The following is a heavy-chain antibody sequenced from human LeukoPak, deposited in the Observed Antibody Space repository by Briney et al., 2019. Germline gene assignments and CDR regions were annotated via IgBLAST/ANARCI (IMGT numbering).Heavy chain of an antibody. CDR2: ISYSGST. CDR3: ARAGRWEGRPHAFDI. Sequence: PSETLSLTCIVSGGSISSYYWSWIRQPPGKGLEWIGYISYSGSTNYNPSLKSRVTISVDTSKNQFSLKLSSVTAADTAVYYCARAGRWEGRPHAFDIWGQGTMVTVSS. V-gene: IGHV4-59*01. J-gene: IGHJ3*02. D-gene: IGHD1-26*01. CDR1: GGSISSYY.